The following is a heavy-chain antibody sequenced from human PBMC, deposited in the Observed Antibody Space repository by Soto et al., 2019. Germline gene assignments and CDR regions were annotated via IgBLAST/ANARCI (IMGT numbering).Heavy chain of an antibody. D-gene: IGHD6-13*01. CDR1: GFTFSSYN. CDR2: IGVSHSHI. CDR3: AKETAAAGTQ. V-gene: IGHV3-21*04. Sequence: GALRLSCAAPGFTFSSYNMNWVRQSPGKGLEWVSAIGVSHSHIHYADSVKGRFTISRDDAKNTLYLQMNSLRAEDTAVYYCAKETAAAGTQWGQGTLVTVSS. J-gene: IGHJ4*02.